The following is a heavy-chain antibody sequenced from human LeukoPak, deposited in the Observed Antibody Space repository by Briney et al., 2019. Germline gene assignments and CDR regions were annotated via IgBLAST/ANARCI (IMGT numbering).Heavy chain of an antibody. Sequence: PSQTLSLTCTVSGGSISSGDYYWSWIRQPPGKGLEWIVYIYYSGSSYYNPALKSRVTISVDTSKDQFSLKLSSVTAADTAVYYCARAIAAAELDYWGQGTLVTASS. CDR3: ARAIAAAELDY. J-gene: IGHJ4*02. CDR1: GGSISSGDYY. CDR2: IYYSGSS. V-gene: IGHV4-30-4*08. D-gene: IGHD6-13*01.